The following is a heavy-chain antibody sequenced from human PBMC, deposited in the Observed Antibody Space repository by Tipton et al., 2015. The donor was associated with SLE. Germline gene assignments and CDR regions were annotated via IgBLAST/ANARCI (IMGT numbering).Heavy chain of an antibody. CDR2: IHHTGSA. D-gene: IGHD6-6*01. CDR3: ARDGSTSSGNYNWIDP. CDR1: GGSINSGGYY. J-gene: IGHJ5*01. Sequence: TLSLTCTVSGGSINSGGYYWNWFRQLPGEALEWIGYIHHTGSAYYNPSLKSRLTISVDTSENQFFLRLTSVTAADTAVYYCARDGSTSSGNYNWIDPWGQGTLVTVSS. V-gene: IGHV4-31*03.